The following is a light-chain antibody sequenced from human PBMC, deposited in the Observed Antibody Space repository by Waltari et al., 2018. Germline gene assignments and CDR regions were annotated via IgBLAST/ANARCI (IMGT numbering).Light chain of an antibody. Sequence: NFMLTQHHSVSESPGKTVTIACTCNSGSIASTYVQWFQQRPGRAPTTLIFEDDKRPSGVPDRFSGSIDSSSNSASLTISGLKNEDEADYYCQSYVSPGWVFGGGTKLTVL. CDR3: QSYVSPGWV. V-gene: IGLV6-57*02. CDR1: SGSIASTY. J-gene: IGLJ3*02. CDR2: EDD.